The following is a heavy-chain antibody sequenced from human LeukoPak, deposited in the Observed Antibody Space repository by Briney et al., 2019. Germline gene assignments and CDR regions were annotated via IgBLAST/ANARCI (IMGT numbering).Heavy chain of an antibody. D-gene: IGHD3-22*01. CDR2: IHYSGST. CDR3: ARVRSYDSSFRFLYSTENLPPTRLRWFDP. V-gene: IGHV4-39*07. CDR1: GGSISSSSYY. J-gene: IGHJ5*02. Sequence: SETLSLTCTVSGGSISSSSYYWGWIRQPPGKGLEWIGSIHYSGSTNYNPSLKSRVTISVDTSKNQFSLKLSSVTAADTAVYYCARVRSYDSSFRFLYSTENLPPTRLRWFDPWGQGTLVTASS.